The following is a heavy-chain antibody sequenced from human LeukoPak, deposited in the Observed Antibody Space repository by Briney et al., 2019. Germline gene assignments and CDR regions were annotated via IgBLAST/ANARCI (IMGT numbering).Heavy chain of an antibody. CDR3: ARERGSKCFDY. Sequence: GGSLRLSCAASGFTFSDYYMSWIRQVPGKGLEWVANIKQDGSEKYYVDSVKGRFTISRDNAKNSLYLQMNSLRAEDTAVYYCARERGSKCFDYWGQGTLVTVSS. J-gene: IGHJ4*02. V-gene: IGHV3-7*01. CDR1: GFTFSDYY. D-gene: IGHD3-10*01. CDR2: IKQDGSEK.